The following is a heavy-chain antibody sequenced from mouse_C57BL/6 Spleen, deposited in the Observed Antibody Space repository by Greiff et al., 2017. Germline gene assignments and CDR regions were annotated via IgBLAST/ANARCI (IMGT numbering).Heavy chain of an antibody. CDR1: GFTFNTYA. D-gene: IGHD1-1*01. Sequence: EVMLVESGGGLVQPKGSLKLSCAASGFTFNTYAMHWVRQAPGKGLEWVARIRSKSSNYATYYADSVKDRFTISRDDSQSMLYLQMNNLKTEDTAMYYCGRGGITTVVAEYFEVWGTGTTVTVSS. CDR2: IRSKSSNYAT. CDR3: GRGGITTVVAEYFEV. V-gene: IGHV10-3*01. J-gene: IGHJ1*03.